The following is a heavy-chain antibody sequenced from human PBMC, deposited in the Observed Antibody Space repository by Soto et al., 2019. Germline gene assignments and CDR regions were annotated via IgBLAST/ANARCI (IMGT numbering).Heavy chain of an antibody. CDR3: ARGYDYYYGIDF. CDR1: GYTFTIYD. Sequence: ASVKVSCKASGYTFTIYDINWVRQATGQGLEWMGWMNPNTGNTGYAQKFQGRVTMTRDTSISTAYMELSSLTSEDTAVYFCARGYDYYYGIDFWGRGTTVTVSS. V-gene: IGHV1-8*01. CDR2: MNPNTGNT. J-gene: IGHJ6*02.